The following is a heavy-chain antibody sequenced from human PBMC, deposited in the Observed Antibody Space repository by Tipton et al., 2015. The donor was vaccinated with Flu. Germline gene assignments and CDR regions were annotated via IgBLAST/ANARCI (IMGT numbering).Heavy chain of an antibody. V-gene: IGHV4-38-2*01. J-gene: IGHJ4*02. CDR2: ISHSGST. CDR3: ARSTYYYGSGSSDY. D-gene: IGHD3-10*01. Sequence: LRLSCAVSGYPISTGYYWGWIRQPPGKGLEWIGSISHSGSTYYKPSLKSRVTISVDTFKNQFSLKLSSVTAADTAVYYCARSTYYYGSGSSDYWGQGTLVTVSS. CDR1: GYPISTGYY.